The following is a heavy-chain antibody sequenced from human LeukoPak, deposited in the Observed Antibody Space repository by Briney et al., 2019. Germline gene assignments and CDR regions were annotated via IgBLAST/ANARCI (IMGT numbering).Heavy chain of an antibody. J-gene: IGHJ1*01. CDR1: GGSISSSSYS. V-gene: IGHV4-39*07. D-gene: IGHD6-19*01. CDR3: ASRKQWLAPPRH. CDR2: INHSGST. Sequence: SETLSLTCTVSGGSISSSSYSWGWIRQPPGKGLEWIGEINHSGSTNYNPSLKSRVTISVDTSKNQFSLKLSSVTAADTAVYYCASRKQWLAPPRHWGQGTLVTVSS.